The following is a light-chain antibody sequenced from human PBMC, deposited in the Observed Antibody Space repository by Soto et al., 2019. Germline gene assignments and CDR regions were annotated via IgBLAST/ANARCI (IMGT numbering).Light chain of an antibody. CDR3: SSYTSNRGV. Sequence: QSVLAQPASVSGSPGQSITISCTGTSSDVGGYNFVAWYQQRPGKAPKLIIYEVTNRPSGVSDRFSGSKSGNTASLTISGLQAEDESDYYCSSYTSNRGVFGTGTKVTVL. CDR2: EVT. CDR1: SSDVGGYNF. J-gene: IGLJ1*01. V-gene: IGLV2-14*01.